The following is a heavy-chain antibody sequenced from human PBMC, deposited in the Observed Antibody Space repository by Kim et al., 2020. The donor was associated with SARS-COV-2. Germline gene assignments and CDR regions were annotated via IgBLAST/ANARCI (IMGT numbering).Heavy chain of an antibody. Sequence: SETLSLTCAVYGGSFSGYYWSWIRQPPGKGLEWIGEINHNGSTNYNPSLKSRVTISVDTSKNQFSLKLSSVTAADTAVYYCARGKRAAAGTLDYWGQGTLVTVSS. J-gene: IGHJ4*02. CDR3: ARGKRAAAGTLDY. CDR2: INHNGST. V-gene: IGHV4-34*01. D-gene: IGHD6-13*01. CDR1: GGSFSGYY.